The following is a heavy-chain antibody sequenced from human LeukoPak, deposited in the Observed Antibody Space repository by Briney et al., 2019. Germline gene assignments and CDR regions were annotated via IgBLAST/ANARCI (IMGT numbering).Heavy chain of an antibody. D-gene: IGHD6-13*01. CDR1: GFPFSNYA. CDR2: ISISAGST. Sequence: GGSLRLSCAASGFPFSNYAMSWVRQTPGKGLDWVSSISISAGSTYYADSVKGRFTISRDNSKNTLYVQMKSLRAEDTAVYYCAKVGAAAGTRGYYFDYWGQGTLVTVSS. V-gene: IGHV3-23*01. J-gene: IGHJ4*02. CDR3: AKVGAAAGTRGYYFDY.